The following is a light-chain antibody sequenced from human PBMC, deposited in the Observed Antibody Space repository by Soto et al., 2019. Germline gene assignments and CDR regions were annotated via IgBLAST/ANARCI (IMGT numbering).Light chain of an antibody. V-gene: IGKV1-5*03. CDR3: QQASSFPLT. CDR2: KAS. J-gene: IGKJ4*01. Sequence: EIQMSQSPSTLSASVGDRVTITCRASQSISNWLAWYQQKPGKAPKLLIYKASSLESGVPSRFSGSESGTDFTLTISSLQPEDSATYYCQQASSFPLTFGGGTMPDIK. CDR1: QSISNW.